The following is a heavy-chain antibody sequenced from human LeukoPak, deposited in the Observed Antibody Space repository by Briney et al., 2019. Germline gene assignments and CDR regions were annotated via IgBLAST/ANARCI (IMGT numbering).Heavy chain of an antibody. V-gene: IGHV3-11*01. Sequence: GGSLRLSCAASGFTFSDYYMSWIRQAPGKGLEWVSYISSSGSTIYYADSVKGRFTISRDNSKNTLYLQMNSLRAEDTAVYYCAKDSMQYQPLLPSHWGQGTLVTVFS. CDR3: AKDSMQYQPLLPSH. J-gene: IGHJ4*02. CDR1: GFTFSDYY. D-gene: IGHD2-2*01. CDR2: ISSSGSTI.